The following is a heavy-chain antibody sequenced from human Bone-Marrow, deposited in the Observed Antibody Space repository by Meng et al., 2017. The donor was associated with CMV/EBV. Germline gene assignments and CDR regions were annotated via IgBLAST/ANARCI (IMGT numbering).Heavy chain of an antibody. D-gene: IGHD3-3*01. CDR3: ARVWGFWSGYYRPAVYFDY. Sequence: ASVKVSCKVSGYTFTGYYMHWVRQAPGQGLEWMGWINPNSGGTNYAQKFQGRVTMTRDTSISTAYMELSRLRSDDTAVYYCARVWGFWSGYYRPAVYFDYWGQGTLVTVSS. V-gene: IGHV1-2*02. CDR2: INPNSGGT. CDR1: GYTFTGYY. J-gene: IGHJ4*02.